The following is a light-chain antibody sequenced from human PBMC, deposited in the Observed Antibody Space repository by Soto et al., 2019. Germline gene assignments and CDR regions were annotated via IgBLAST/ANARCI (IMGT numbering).Light chain of an antibody. Sequence: EIVLTQSPGTLSLSPGERATLFCRVSQIVSSSYLAWYQQKPGQAPRLLIYGASRKATGIPDRFSGSGSGTHFTRTISRPEPDDFAVYFRPQHGSSPPSWTFGQGTKVESK. V-gene: IGKV3-20*01. CDR2: GAS. CDR1: QIVSSSY. J-gene: IGKJ1*01. CDR3: PQHGSSPPSWT.